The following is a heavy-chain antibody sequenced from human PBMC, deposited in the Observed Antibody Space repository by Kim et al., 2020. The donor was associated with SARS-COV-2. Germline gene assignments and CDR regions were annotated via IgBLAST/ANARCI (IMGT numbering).Heavy chain of an antibody. CDR3: ARGNYYGMDV. CDR2: ST. Sequence: STSYADTVKGRFTISRDNAKTTLYLQMNSLRVEETAVYYCARGNYYGMDVWGQGTTVTVSS. J-gene: IGHJ6*02. V-gene: IGHV3-74*01.